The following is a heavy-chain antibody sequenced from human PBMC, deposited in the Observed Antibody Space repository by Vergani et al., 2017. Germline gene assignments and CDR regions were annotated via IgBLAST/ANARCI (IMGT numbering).Heavy chain of an antibody. Sequence: QVQLVQSGAEVKKPGASVKVSCKASGYTFTRYGISWVRQAPGQGLEWMGWISVYNGNTNFAQKLQGRVTMTTDTSTSTAHMELRSLRSDDTAVYYCARDVPRRNVLDIWGQGTMVTVSS. J-gene: IGHJ3*02. CDR3: ARDVPRRNVLDI. V-gene: IGHV1-18*01. CDR1: GYTFTRYG. CDR2: ISVYNGNT. D-gene: IGHD3-10*02.